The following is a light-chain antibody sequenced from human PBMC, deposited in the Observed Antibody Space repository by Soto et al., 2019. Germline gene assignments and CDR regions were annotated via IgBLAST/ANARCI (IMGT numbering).Light chain of an antibody. Sequence: EIVLTQSPATLSLSARERATLSCRASQSIGTYLAWYQQKPDQAPRLLFSDASNRATGIPARFSGSGSGTDFTLSISSLEPEDFAVYYCQQRHTWPLTFGGGTKVEIK. CDR3: QQRHTWPLT. V-gene: IGKV3-11*01. J-gene: IGKJ4*01. CDR2: DAS. CDR1: QSIGTY.